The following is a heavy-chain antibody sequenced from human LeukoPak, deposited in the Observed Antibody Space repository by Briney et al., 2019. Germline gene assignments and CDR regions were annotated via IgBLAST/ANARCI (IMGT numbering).Heavy chain of an antibody. Sequence: PSETLSLTCAVYGGSFSGPSWTWIRQPPGKGLEWIGEINQSGRTTYNPSLNSRVTISVDASKNQFSLRLSSVTAADTAVYYCARPRYGSGSLDSWGQGTLVTVSS. J-gene: IGHJ4*02. CDR3: ARPRYGSGSLDS. D-gene: IGHD3-10*01. CDR1: GGSFSGPS. CDR2: INQSGRT. V-gene: IGHV4-34*01.